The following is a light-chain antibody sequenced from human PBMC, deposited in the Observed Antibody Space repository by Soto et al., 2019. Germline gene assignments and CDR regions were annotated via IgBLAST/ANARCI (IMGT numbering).Light chain of an antibody. CDR2: KAS. CDR3: QQYRSYWT. J-gene: IGKJ1*01. V-gene: IGKV1-5*03. CDR1: QSIDSW. Sequence: DIQMTQSPSTLSASVGDRVTITCRASQSIDSWLAWYQQKPGKAPKLLIYKASSLESGVPSRFSGSGSGTEFTHTISRLQPDDFATYYCQQYRSYWTFGQGTKVEIK.